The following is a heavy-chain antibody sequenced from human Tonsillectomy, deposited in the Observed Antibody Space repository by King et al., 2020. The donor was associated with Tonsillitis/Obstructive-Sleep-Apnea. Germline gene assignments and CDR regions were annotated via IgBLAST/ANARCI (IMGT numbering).Heavy chain of an antibody. D-gene: IGHD3-3*01. V-gene: IGHV3-23*04. J-gene: IGHJ3*02. CDR3: AKDLSTSLLGVVISDAFDI. CDR2: ISGSGGST. CDR1: GFTFSSYA. Sequence: EVQLVESGGGLVQPGGSLRLSCAASGFTFSSYAMSWVRQAPGKGLEWVSAISGSGGSTYYADSVKGRFTISRDNSKNTLYLQMNSLRAEDTAVYYCAKDLSTSLLGVVISDAFDIWGQGTMVTVSS.